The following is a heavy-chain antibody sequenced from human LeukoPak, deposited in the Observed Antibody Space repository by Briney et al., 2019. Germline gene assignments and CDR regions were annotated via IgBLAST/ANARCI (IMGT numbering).Heavy chain of an antibody. CDR3: ARVPGDYYEGYFDL. Sequence: SETLSLTCAVSGGSISSGGYSWSWIRQPPGKGLEWIGYIYHSGRTYYNPSLKSRVTISVDRSKNQFSLKLSSVTAADTAVYYCARVPGDYYEGYFDLWGRGTLVTVSS. CDR2: IYHSGRT. J-gene: IGHJ2*01. V-gene: IGHV4-30-2*01. D-gene: IGHD3-3*01. CDR1: GGSISSGGYS.